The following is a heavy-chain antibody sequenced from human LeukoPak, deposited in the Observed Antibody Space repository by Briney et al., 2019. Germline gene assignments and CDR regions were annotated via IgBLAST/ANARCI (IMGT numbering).Heavy chain of an antibody. CDR1: GGSISSGSYY. D-gene: IGHD6-13*01. Sequence: PSQTLSLTCTVSGGSISSGSYYWSWIRQPAGKGLEWIGRIYTSGSTNYNPSLKSRVTISVDTSKNQFSPKLSSVTAADTAVYYCARESRGAAAGSDNWFDPWGQGTLVTVSS. CDR2: IYTSGST. V-gene: IGHV4-61*02. J-gene: IGHJ5*02. CDR3: ARESRGAAAGSDNWFDP.